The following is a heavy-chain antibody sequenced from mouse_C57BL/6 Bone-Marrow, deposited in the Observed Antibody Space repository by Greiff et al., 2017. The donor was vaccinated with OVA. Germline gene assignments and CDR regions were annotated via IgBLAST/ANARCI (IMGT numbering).Heavy chain of an antibody. V-gene: IGHV5-4*01. CDR2: ISDGGSYT. Sequence: EVKLVESGGGLVKPGGSLKLSCAASGFTFSSYAMSWVRQTPEKRLEWVATISDGGSYTYYPDNVKGRFTISRDNAKNNLYLQMSHLKSEDTAMYYCAREYYYGRSYRYFDVWGTGTTVTVSS. CDR1: GFTFSSYA. J-gene: IGHJ1*03. D-gene: IGHD1-1*01. CDR3: AREYYYGRSYRYFDV.